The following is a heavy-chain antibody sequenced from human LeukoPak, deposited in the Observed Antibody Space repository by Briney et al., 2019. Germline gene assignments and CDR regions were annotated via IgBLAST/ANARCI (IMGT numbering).Heavy chain of an antibody. Sequence: ASVRVSCKTSGYSFTGYYPHWLRQAPGQGLEWMGWINPNSGGTNYAQQFQGRVTMTRDTSINTVYMELSRLKSDDTALYYCARVTAGSSWGQGTLVTVSS. CDR2: INPNSGGT. J-gene: IGHJ1*01. D-gene: IGHD6-13*01. CDR1: GYSFTGYY. CDR3: ARVTAGSS. V-gene: IGHV1-2*02.